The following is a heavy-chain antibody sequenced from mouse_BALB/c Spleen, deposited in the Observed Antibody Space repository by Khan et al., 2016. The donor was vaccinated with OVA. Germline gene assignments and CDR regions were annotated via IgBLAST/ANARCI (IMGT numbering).Heavy chain of an antibody. CDR2: INTYTGEL. CDR1: GYTFTNYG. D-gene: IGHD4-1*02. V-gene: IGHV9-3-1*01. Sequence: QIQLVQSGPELKKPGETVKISCKASGYTFTNYGMNWVKQAPGKGLKWMGWINTYTGELTYADDFKGRSAFSLETSASTASLPIKNLKSEDAATYFCASSNSYWYFDVWGAGTTVTVSS. J-gene: IGHJ1*01. CDR3: ASSNSYWYFDV.